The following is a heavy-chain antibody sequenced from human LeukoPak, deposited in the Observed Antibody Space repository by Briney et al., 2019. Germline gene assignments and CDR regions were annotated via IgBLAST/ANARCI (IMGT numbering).Heavy chain of an antibody. CDR3: ARGRGAAAGLAY. CDR2: MNPNSGNT. V-gene: IGHV1-8*01. J-gene: IGHJ4*02. CDR1: GYTFTSYD. D-gene: IGHD6-13*01. Sequence: ASVKVSCKASGYTFTSYDIKWVRQATGQGLEWMGWMNPNSGNTGYAQKFQGRVTMTRNTSISTAYMELSSLRSEDTAVYYCARGRGAAAGLAYWGQGTLVTVSS.